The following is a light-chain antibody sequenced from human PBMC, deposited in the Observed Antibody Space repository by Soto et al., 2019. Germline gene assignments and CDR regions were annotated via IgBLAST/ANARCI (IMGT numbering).Light chain of an antibody. CDR1: QSVSTY. CDR2: DAS. CDR3: QQRSNWPPIN. V-gene: IGKV3-11*01. Sequence: EIVLTQSPATLSLSPGETATLSCRASQSVSTYLAWSQQKPGQAPRLLIYDASNSASGTRARFSGGGSGTDFTLTISSLEPEDSAVYYCQQRSNWPPINFGPGTRVEIK. J-gene: IGKJ5*01.